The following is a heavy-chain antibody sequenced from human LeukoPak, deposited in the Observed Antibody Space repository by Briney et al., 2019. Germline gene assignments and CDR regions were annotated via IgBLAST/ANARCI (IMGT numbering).Heavy chain of an antibody. CDR3: AKDQTYYYDSSGYYPNDAFDI. D-gene: IGHD3-22*01. J-gene: IGHJ3*02. CDR1: GFTFSSYC. V-gene: IGHV3-23*01. CDR2: ISGSGDYT. Sequence: PGGSLRLSCAASGFTFSSYCMSWVRQAQGKGLEWVSAISGSGDYTYHADSVKGRFTISRDNSKNTLYLQMNSLRAEDTAVYYCAKDQTYYYDSSGYYPNDAFDIWGQGTMVTVSS.